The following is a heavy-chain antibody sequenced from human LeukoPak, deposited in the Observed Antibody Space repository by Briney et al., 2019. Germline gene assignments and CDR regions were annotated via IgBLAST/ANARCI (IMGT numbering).Heavy chain of an antibody. J-gene: IGHJ4*02. CDR2: ISWNSGSI. CDR3: AKAQKWLVLSSFDY. CDR1: GFTFSRYA. Sequence: PGGSLRLSCAASGFTFSRYAMHWVRQAPGKGLEWVSGISWNSGSIGYADSVKGRFTISRDNAKNSLYLQMNSLRAEDTALYYCAKAQKWLVLSSFDYWGQGTLVTVSS. D-gene: IGHD6-19*01. V-gene: IGHV3-9*01.